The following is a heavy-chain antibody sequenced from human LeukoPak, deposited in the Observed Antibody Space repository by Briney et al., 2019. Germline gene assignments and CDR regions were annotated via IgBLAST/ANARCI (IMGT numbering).Heavy chain of an antibody. V-gene: IGHV1-46*01. Sequence: ASVRVSCKASGYTFTSYYLHWVRQAPGQGLEWMEVIHPSGGSTTYAQKFQGRVTMTKDTSTSTVYMDLSSLRSEDTAIYYCARMDMDMAMVTNYFEYWGQGTLVTVSS. CDR1: GYTFTSYY. CDR2: IHPSGGST. D-gene: IGHD4/OR15-4a*01. J-gene: IGHJ4*02. CDR3: ARMDMDMAMVTNYFEY.